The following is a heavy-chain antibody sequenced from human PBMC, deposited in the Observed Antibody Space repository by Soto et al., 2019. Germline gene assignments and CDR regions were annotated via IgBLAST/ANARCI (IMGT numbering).Heavy chain of an antibody. CDR1: GASISSGGYS. Sequence: QLQLQESGSGLVKPSQTLSLTCAVSGASISSGGYSWSWIRQPPGKGMEWIGYIYHSGSTYYNPSLKSRVSISPDRSKNKCPLKLSSVTAADTTEYYCARSNTVTPRYFDLWGRITLLTVSS. CDR3: ARSNTVTPRYFDL. J-gene: IGHJ2*01. D-gene: IGHD4-17*01. V-gene: IGHV4-30-2*01. CDR2: IYHSGST.